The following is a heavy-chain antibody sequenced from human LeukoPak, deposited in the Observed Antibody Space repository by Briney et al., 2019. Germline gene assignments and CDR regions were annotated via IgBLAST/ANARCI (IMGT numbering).Heavy chain of an antibody. V-gene: IGHV3-23*01. D-gene: IGHD3-9*01. CDR3: AKLLPYDILTGFDP. CDR1: GFSFNDYA. CDR2: ISGAGGST. Sequence: GGSLSLSCEASGFSFNDYAMTWVRQAPGKGLEWVSTISGAGGSTHYAGSVKGRFTISRDNSKNTLYLQMNSLRAEDTAVYYCAKLLPYDILTGFDPWGQGTLVTVSS. J-gene: IGHJ5*02.